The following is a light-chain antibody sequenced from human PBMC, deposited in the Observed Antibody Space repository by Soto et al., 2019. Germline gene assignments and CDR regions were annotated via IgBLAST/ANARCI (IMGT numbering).Light chain of an antibody. CDR3: CSYAHRSPPLYV. CDR2: DVT. Sequence: QSVLTQPRSVPGSPGQSVTISYTGTTSDVGGYNYVSWYQQHPGKAPKLMIYDVTKRPSGVPDRFSGSKSGNTASLTISGLQAEDEADYYCCSYAHRSPPLYVFGTGTKLTVL. J-gene: IGLJ1*01. V-gene: IGLV2-11*01. CDR1: TSDVGGYNY.